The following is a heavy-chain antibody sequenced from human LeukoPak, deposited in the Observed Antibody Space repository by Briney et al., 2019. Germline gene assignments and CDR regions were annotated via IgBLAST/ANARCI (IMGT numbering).Heavy chain of an antibody. CDR2: ISSSSSYI. CDR3: ARYYYDSSGYYYFDY. CDR1: GFTFSSYS. V-gene: IGHV3-21*04. D-gene: IGHD3-22*01. Sequence: GGSLRLSCAASGFTFSSYSMNWVRQAPGKGLEWVSSISSSSSYIYYADSVKGRFTISRDNAKNSLYLQMNSLRAEDTAVYFCARYYYDSSGYYYFDYWGQGTLVTVSS. J-gene: IGHJ4*02.